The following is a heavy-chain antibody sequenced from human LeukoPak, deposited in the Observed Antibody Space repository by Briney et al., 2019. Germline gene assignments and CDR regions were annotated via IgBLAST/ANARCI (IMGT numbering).Heavy chain of an antibody. V-gene: IGHV3-30*18. CDR1: GFTFSSYG. CDR2: ISYDGSNK. J-gene: IGHJ4*02. Sequence: PGGSLRLSCAASGFTFSSYGMHWVRQAPGKGLEWVAVISYDGSNKYYEDSVKGRFTISRDNSKNTMYLQMNSLRAEDTAVYYCAKEDEVSSGWYFEYWGRGTLVTVSS. D-gene: IGHD6-19*01. CDR3: AKEDEVSSGWYFEY.